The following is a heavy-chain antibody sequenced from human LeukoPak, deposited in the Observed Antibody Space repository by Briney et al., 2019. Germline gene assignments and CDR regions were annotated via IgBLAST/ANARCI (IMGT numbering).Heavy chain of an antibody. Sequence: SETLSLTCTVSGGSISSSSAYWGWIRQPPGKGVEWIGSIYYRKDTYYNPSLKSRVTISADTSKNQFSLTLGSVSATDTAVYYCASPRGFSYGYFDYWGQGTLVTVSS. CDR1: GGSISSSSAY. V-gene: IGHV4-39*01. J-gene: IGHJ4*02. D-gene: IGHD5-18*01. CDR2: IYYRKDT. CDR3: ASPRGFSYGYFDY.